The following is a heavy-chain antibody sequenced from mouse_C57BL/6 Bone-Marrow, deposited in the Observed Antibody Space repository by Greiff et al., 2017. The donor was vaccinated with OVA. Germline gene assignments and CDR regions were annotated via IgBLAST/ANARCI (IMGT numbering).Heavy chain of an antibody. V-gene: IGHV1-72*01. CDR2: IDPNSGGT. CDR1: GYTFTSYW. CDR3: ARDSVGWLLRTPFAY. D-gene: IGHD2-3*01. Sequence: QVQLKESGAELVKPGASVKLSCKASGYTFTSYWMHWVKQRPGRGLEWIGRIDPNSGGTKYNEKFKSKATLTVDKPSSTAYMQLSSLTSEDCAVYYGARDSVGWLLRTPFAYWGQGTLVTVSA. J-gene: IGHJ3*01.